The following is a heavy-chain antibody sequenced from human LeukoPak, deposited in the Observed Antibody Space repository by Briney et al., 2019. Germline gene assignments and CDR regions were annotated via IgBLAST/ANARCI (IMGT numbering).Heavy chain of an antibody. CDR1: AFRFSSFA. Sequence: PGGSLRLSCAASAFRFSSFAMTWVRQAPGKGLEWVSGIYGNGETTYYADSVKGRFTISRDNSRELLYLQMNSLRVEDTAVYYCAKDPNGDYVGAFDSWGQGTMVTVSS. J-gene: IGHJ3*02. V-gene: IGHV3-23*01. D-gene: IGHD4-17*01. CDR3: AKDPNGDYVGAFDS. CDR2: IYGNGETT.